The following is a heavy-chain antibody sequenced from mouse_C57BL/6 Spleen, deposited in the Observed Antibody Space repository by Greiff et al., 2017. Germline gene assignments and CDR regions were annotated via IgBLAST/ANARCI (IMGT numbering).Heavy chain of an antibody. Sequence: QVQLKQPGAELVRPGSSVKLSCKASGYTFTSYWMHWVKQRPIQGLEWIGNIDPSDSETHYNQKFKDKATLTVDKSSSTAYMQLSSLTSEDSAVYYCARDGYDGYFDYWGQGTTLTVSS. J-gene: IGHJ2*01. CDR3: ARDGYDGYFDY. D-gene: IGHD2-2*01. CDR2: IDPSDSET. V-gene: IGHV1-52*01. CDR1: GYTFTSYW.